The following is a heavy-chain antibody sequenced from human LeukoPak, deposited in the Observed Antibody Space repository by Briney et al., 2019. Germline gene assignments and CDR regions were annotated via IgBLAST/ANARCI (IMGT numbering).Heavy chain of an antibody. CDR2: MNPNSGNT. CDR3: ARGPKGAAAGTRNWFDP. CDR1: GYTFTSYD. D-gene: IGHD6-13*01. V-gene: IGHV1-8*01. Sequence: APVKVSCKASGYTFTSYDINWVRQATGQGLEWMGWMNPNSGNTGYAQKFQGRVTVTRNTSISTAYMELSSLRSEDTAVYYCARGPKGAAAGTRNWFDPWGQGTLVTVSS. J-gene: IGHJ5*02.